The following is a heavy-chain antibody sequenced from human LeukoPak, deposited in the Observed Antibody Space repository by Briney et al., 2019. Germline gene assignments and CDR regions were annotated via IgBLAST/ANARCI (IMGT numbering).Heavy chain of an antibody. CDR2: IYSSGST. Sequence: SETLSLTCTVSGGSISSSNYYWGWIRQPPGKGLEWIGSIYSSGSTYYNPSLKSRITISVDTSKNQFSLKLSSVTAADTAVYYCASPLGYCSSTNCYGDYWGQGTLVTVSS. V-gene: IGHV4-39*01. D-gene: IGHD2-2*01. CDR3: ASPLGYCSSTNCYGDY. CDR1: GGSISSSNYY. J-gene: IGHJ4*02.